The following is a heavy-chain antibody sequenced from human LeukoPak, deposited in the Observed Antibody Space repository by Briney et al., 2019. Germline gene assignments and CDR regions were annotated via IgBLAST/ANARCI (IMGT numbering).Heavy chain of an antibody. Sequence: GGSLRLSCAASGFTFSSYSMNWVRQAPGKGLEWVSSISSSSSYIYYADSVKGRFTISRDNAKNSLYLQMNSLRAEDTAVYYCARGVFWRGSGSSSFDYWGQGTLVTVSS. CDR3: ARGVFWRGSGSSSFDY. V-gene: IGHV3-21*01. J-gene: IGHJ4*02. CDR2: ISSSSSYI. CDR1: GFTFSSYS. D-gene: IGHD3-10*01.